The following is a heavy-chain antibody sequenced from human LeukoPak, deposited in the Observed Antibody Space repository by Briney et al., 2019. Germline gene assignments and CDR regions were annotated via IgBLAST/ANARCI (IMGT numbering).Heavy chain of an antibody. V-gene: IGHV3-30*02. CDR2: IRYDGSNK. J-gene: IGHJ4*02. CDR3: AKDKGPWKSTSITDFEY. CDR1: GFTFSTYG. D-gene: IGHD1-1*01. Sequence: GGSLRLSCAASGFTFSTYGMHWVRQAPGRGLEWVAFIRYDGSNKYYADSVKGRFTISRHNSKNTLYLQMNSLRAEDTAVYFCAKDKGPWKSTSITDFEYWGQGTLVTVSS.